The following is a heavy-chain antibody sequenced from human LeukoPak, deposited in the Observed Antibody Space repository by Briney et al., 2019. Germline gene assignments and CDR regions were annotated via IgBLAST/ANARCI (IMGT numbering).Heavy chain of an antibody. J-gene: IGHJ6*03. D-gene: IGHD3-3*01. CDR2: ISSSDSTI. CDR3: AADFWSGHYTPYYYYMDV. CDR1: GFTFSDYY. Sequence: GGSLRLSCAASGFTFSDYYMSWIRQAPGEGLEWVSYISSSDSTIYYADSVKGRFTISRDNAKNSLYLQMNSLRAEDTAVYYCAADFWSGHYTPYYYYMDVWGKGTTVTVSS. V-gene: IGHV3-11*04.